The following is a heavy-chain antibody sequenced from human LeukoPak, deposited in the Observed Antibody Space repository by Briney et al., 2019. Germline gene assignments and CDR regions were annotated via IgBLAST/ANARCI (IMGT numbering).Heavy chain of an antibody. V-gene: IGHV3-23*01. D-gene: IGHD3-3*01. CDR3: AKTYYDFWSGYYQRGYYFDY. CDR2: ISGSGGST. J-gene: IGHJ4*02. Sequence: GGSLRLSCAASGFTFSSYAMSWVRQAPGKGLEWVSAISGSGGSTYYADSVKGRFTISRDHSKNTLYLQMNSLRAEDTAVYYCAKTYYDFWSGYYQRGYYFDYWGQGTLVTVSS. CDR1: GFTFSSYA.